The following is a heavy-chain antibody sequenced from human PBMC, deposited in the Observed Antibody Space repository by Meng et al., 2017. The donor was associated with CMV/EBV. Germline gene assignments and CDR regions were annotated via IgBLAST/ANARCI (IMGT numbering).Heavy chain of an antibody. Sequence: GGSLRLSCAASGFTFSDYYMSWIRQAPGKGLEWVSYISSSGSTIYYADSVKGRFTISRDNAKNSLYLQMNSLRAEDTAVYYCAATPVYYYYYYGMDVWGQGTTVTVS. D-gene: IGHD3-16*01. CDR1: GFTFSDYY. CDR2: ISSSGSTI. CDR3: AATPVYYYYYYGMDV. V-gene: IGHV3-11*04. J-gene: IGHJ6*02.